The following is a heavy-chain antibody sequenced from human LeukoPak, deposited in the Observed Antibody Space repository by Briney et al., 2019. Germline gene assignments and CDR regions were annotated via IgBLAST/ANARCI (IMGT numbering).Heavy chain of an antibody. CDR3: ARLNGDLGYCSSTSCFDCLCFYYYGMDV. J-gene: IGHJ6*02. CDR2: INHSGST. D-gene: IGHD2-2*01. Sequence: SETLSLTCAVYGGSFSGYYWSWIRQPPGKGLEWIGEINHSGSTNYNPSLKSRVTISVDTSKNQFSLKLSSVTAADTAVYYCARLNGDLGYCSSTSCFDCLCFYYYGMDVWGQGTTVTVSS. CDR1: GGSFSGYY. V-gene: IGHV4-34*01.